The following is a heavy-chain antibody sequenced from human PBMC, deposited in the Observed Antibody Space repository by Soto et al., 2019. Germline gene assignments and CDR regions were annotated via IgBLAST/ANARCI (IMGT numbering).Heavy chain of an antibody. CDR1: GYTFSNYA. J-gene: IGHJ4*02. CDR2: INAGNGNT. D-gene: IGHD1-26*01. CDR3: ARGSPPTFDY. V-gene: IGHV1-3*01. Sequence: ASVKVSCKASGYTFSNYAIHWVRQAPGQRLEWMGWINAGNGNTKSSQKFQGRVTITRDTPASTAYMELSSLRSEDTAVYYCARGSPPTFDYWGQGTLVTVSS.